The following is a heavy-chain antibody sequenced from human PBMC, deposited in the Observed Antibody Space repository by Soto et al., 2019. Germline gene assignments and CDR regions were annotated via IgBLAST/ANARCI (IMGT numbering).Heavy chain of an antibody. V-gene: IGHV1-8*01. CDR1: GYSFTSLD. Sequence: ASVKVSCKASGYSFTSLDINWVRQTTGQGLEWMGWMQPSSGRTGYAQKFQGRVTMTRDTSINTAYMELSSLTSDDTAFYYCARGVTAGVDYWGQGTLVTVS. CDR2: MQPSSGRT. CDR3: ARGVTAGVDY. J-gene: IGHJ4*02. D-gene: IGHD1-26*01.